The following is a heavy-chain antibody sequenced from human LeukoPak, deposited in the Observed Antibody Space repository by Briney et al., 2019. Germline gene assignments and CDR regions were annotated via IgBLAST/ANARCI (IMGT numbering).Heavy chain of an antibody. D-gene: IGHD3-22*01. Sequence: WIRQPPGKGLEWVGRIKSKTDVGTTDYAAPVKGRFTISRDDSKNTLYLQMNSLKTEDTAVYYCTTTFGLYYYDSSGSDDAFDIWGQGTMVAVSS. J-gene: IGHJ3*02. V-gene: IGHV3-15*01. CDR2: IKSKTDVGTT. CDR3: TTTFGLYYYDSSGSDDAFDI.